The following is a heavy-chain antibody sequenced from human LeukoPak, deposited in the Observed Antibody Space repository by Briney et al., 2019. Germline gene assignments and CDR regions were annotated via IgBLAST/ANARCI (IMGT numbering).Heavy chain of an antibody. D-gene: IGHD4-17*01. CDR3: ARGPLGRHTVQLDY. V-gene: IGHV4-61*02. J-gene: IGHJ4*02. CDR2: IYTSGST. Sequence: SETLSLTCTVSGGSISSGSYYWSWIRQPAGTGLEWIGRIYTSGSTNYNPSLKSRVTISVDTSKNQFSLKLSSVTAADTAVYYCARGPLGRHTVQLDYWGQGTLVTVSS. CDR1: GGSISSGSYY.